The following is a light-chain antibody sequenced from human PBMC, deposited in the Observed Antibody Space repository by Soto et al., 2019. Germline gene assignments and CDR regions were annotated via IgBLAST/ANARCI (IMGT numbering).Light chain of an antibody. V-gene: IGKV3-20*01. CDR2: GAS. Sequence: EIGLTQSPGTLSLSPGERATLSCRASQSVSSSYLAWYQHKPGQAPRLLIYGASSRATGIPDGFSGSGSGRDFTLTISRLEPEDCAVFYCQQYGTSPYTFGQGTNLEIK. J-gene: IGKJ2*01. CDR1: QSVSSSY. CDR3: QQYGTSPYT.